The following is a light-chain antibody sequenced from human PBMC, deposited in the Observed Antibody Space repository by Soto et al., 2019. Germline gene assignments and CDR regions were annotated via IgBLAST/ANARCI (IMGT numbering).Light chain of an antibody. Sequence: EIVLTQSPGTLSLSPWERATLSCRASQSVSSSYLAWYQQKPGQAPRLLIYGGSSRATGIPVRFSGSGSETDFTLTITRLEPEDFAVYYCQVYGPSPPITFGQGTRLEIK. V-gene: IGKV3-20*01. CDR1: QSVSSSY. J-gene: IGKJ5*01. CDR3: QVYGPSPPIT. CDR2: GGS.